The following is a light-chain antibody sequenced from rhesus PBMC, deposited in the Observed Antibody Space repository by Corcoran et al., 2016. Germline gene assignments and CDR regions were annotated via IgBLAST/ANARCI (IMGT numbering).Light chain of an antibody. CDR2: EVS. J-gene: IGLJ6*01. CDR1: SSDIGGYNY. CDR3: CSYAGSYTDV. Sequence: QAALTQPRSVSGSPGQSVTISCTGPSSDIGGYNYVSWYQQHPGTAPKLIIYEVSYRPSGVSDRFSGSKSGNTDSLTISGLQAEDEADYYCCSYAGSYTDVLGSGSKLTVL. V-gene: IGLV2-32*01.